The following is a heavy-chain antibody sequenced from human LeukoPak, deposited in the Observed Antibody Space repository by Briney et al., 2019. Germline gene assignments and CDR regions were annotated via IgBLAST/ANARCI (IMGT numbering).Heavy chain of an antibody. Sequence: GGSLRLSCATSGFTFDDYAMHWVRQAPGKGLEWVSVISADDGTTFYADSVKRRFTISRDNSKNSLYLQMNSLRPEDTALYYCAKDLSGDGYNWGIFDYWGQGNMGTVSS. V-gene: IGHV3-43*02. J-gene: IGHJ4*02. CDR2: ISADDGTT. CDR3: AKDLSGDGYNWGIFDY. CDR1: GFTFDDYA. D-gene: IGHD5-24*01.